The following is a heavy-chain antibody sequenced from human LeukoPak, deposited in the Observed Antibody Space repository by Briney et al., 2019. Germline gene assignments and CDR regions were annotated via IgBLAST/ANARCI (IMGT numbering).Heavy chain of an antibody. CDR2: IRYDGGNK. CDR1: GFTFSNYN. J-gene: IGHJ4*02. V-gene: IGHV3-30*12. CDR3: ARDNYDSSGPYYFDY. Sequence: GGSLRLSCVASGFTFSNYNIHWVRQAPGKGLEWVALIRYDGGNKYYADSVKGRFTISRDNARNSLYLQMNSLRAEDTAVYYCARDNYDSSGPYYFDYWGQGTLVTVSS. D-gene: IGHD3-22*01.